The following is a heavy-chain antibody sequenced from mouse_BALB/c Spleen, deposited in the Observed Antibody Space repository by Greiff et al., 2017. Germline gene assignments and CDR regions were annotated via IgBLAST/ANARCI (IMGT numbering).Heavy chain of an antibody. Sequence: EVHLVESGGGLVKPGGSLKLSCAASGFTFSSYAMSWVRQTPEKRLEWVATISSGGSYTYYPDSVKGRFTISRDNAKNTLYLQMSSLRSEDTAMYYCARGDRYFDVWGAGTTVTVSS. CDR2: ISSGGSYT. CDR3: ARGDRYFDV. J-gene: IGHJ1*01. CDR1: GFTFSSYA. V-gene: IGHV5-9-3*01. D-gene: IGHD3-3*01.